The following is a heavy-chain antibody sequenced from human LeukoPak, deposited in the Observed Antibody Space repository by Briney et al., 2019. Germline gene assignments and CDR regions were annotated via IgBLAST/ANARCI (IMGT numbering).Heavy chain of an antibody. CDR3: VRGTGYSAYDYDFDY. V-gene: IGHV3-13*04. CDR1: GFXXSXXX. Sequence: PGGSLRLSCAASGFXXSXXXXXXVXXXXXKXXEXVXAIGTAGDTYYPGSVKGRFTISRENAKNSLYLQMNSLRAGDTAVYYCVRGTGYSAYDYDFDYWGQGTLVTVSS. CDR2: IGTAGDT. D-gene: IGHD5-12*01. J-gene: IGHJ4*02.